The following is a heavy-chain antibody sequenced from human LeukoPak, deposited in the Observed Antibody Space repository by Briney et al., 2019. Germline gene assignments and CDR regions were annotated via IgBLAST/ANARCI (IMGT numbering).Heavy chain of an antibody. V-gene: IGHV1-18*01. CDR3: ARDLATTVTTGY. D-gene: IGHD4-17*01. CDR1: GYTFTSYG. CDR2: ISAYNGNT. J-gene: IGHJ4*02. Sequence: ASVKVSCQASGYTFTSYGISWVRQAPGQGREGMGWISAYNGNTNYAQKLQGRVTMTTDTSTSTAYMELRSLRSDDTAVYYCARDLATTVTTGYWGQGTLVTVSS.